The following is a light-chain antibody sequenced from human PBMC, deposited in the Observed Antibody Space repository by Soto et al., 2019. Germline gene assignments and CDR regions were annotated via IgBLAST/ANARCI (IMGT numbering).Light chain of an antibody. V-gene: IGLV2-8*01. Sequence: HSALTQPPSASGSPGQSVSISCTGSSSNVGGYNYVSWYQQHPGKAPRLIIYEVDKRPSGVPDRFSGSKAGSTSSLTVSGLQADDEADYYCWSYAGRNTYVFGPGTKVTVL. CDR2: EVD. J-gene: IGLJ1*01. CDR1: SSNVGGYNY. CDR3: WSYAGRNTYV.